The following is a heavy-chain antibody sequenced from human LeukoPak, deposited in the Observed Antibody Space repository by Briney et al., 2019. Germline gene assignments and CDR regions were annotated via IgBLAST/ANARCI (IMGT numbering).Heavy chain of an antibody. CDR3: AKDLRDITMIVVVSRGAMDV. D-gene: IGHD3-22*01. Sequence: PGGSLRLSCAASGFTFSSYGMHWVRQAPGKGLEWVAFIRYDGSNKYYADSVKGRFTISRDNSKNTLYLQMNSLRAEDTAVYYCAKDLRDITMIVVVSRGAMDVWGKGTTVTVSS. J-gene: IGHJ6*03. V-gene: IGHV3-30*02. CDR1: GFTFSSYG. CDR2: IRYDGSNK.